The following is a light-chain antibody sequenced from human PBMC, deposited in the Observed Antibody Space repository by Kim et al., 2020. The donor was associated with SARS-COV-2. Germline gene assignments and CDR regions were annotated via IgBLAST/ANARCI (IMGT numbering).Light chain of an antibody. CDR1: VLAKRY. Sequence: SVSPGPSARLTCSGGVLAKRYARWFQQEPGQAPVLVIYKDSVRPSGVPERFSGSSSGTTVTLTISGAQVEDEADYYCYSAADNNRVFGGGTQLAVL. V-gene: IGLV3-27*01. J-gene: IGLJ2*01. CDR3: YSAADNNRV. CDR2: KDS.